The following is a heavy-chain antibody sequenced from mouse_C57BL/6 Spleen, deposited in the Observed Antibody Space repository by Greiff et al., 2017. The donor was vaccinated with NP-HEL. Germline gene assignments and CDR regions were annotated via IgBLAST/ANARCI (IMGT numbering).Heavy chain of an antibody. V-gene: IGHV1-26*01. Sequence: VQLQQSGPELVKPGASVKISCKASGYTFTDYYMNWVKQSHGKSLEWIGDINPNNGGTSYNQKFKGKATLTVDKSSSTAYMELRSLTSEDSAVYYCARVNYGSSGDYYAMDYWGQGTSVTVSS. CDR2: INPNNGGT. D-gene: IGHD1-1*01. CDR1: GYTFTDYY. J-gene: IGHJ4*01. CDR3: ARVNYGSSGDYYAMDY.